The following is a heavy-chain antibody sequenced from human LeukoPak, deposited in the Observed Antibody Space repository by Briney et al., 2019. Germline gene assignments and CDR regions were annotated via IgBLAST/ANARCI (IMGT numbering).Heavy chain of an antibody. CDR1: GFSVSNYW. V-gene: IGHV3-7*01. Sequence: PGGSLRLSCAASGFSVSNYWMTWVRQAPGKGLEWVANINKDGSEKYYADSVKGRFTISGDNARNSLFLQMNSLRAEDTAVYYCARDVQPFDYWGQGTLVTVSS. CDR2: INKDGSEK. CDR3: ARDVQPFDY. J-gene: IGHJ4*02. D-gene: IGHD2-2*01.